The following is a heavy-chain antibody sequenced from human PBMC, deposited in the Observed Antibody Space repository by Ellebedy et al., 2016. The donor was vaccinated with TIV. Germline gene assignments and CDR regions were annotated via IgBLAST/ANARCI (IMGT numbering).Heavy chain of an antibody. V-gene: IGHV5-10-1*01. CDR2: IDLLASTS. CDR3: ARFGWGDYGGNFIWY. CDR1: GYTFTDYW. J-gene: IGHJ4*02. Sequence: GESLKISCQASGYTFTDYWITWVRQTPGKGLEWMGKIDLLASTSDYTPSFQGHVTISADRSINTAYLQWSSLKASDTAMYYCARFGWGDYGGNFIWYWGQGTLVTVSS. D-gene: IGHD4-23*01.